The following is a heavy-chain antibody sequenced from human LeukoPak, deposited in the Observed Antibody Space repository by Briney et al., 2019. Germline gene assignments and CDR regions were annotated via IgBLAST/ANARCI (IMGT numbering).Heavy chain of an antibody. CDR2: IYYTGST. CDR1: GGSFSSGTYS. V-gene: IGHV4-30-2*01. CDR3: ARAPMGYSSSLWAQSPYWYFDL. Sequence: SETLSLTCAVSGGSFSSGTYSRSWIRQPPGKGLEWIGSIYYTGSTDYNPSLKSRVTISVDTSKNQFSLKLSSVTAADTAVYYCARAPMGYSSSLWAQSPYWYFDLWGRGTLVTVSS. J-gene: IGHJ2*01. D-gene: IGHD6-13*01.